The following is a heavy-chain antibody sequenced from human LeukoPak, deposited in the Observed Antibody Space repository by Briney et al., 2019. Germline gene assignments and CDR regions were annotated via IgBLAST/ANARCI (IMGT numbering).Heavy chain of an antibody. D-gene: IGHD7-27*01. J-gene: IGHJ5*02. Sequence: GESLKISCKGSGYSFTSYWSGWVRQMPGKGLEWMGIIYPGDSDTRYSPSFQGQVTISADKSISTAYLQRSSLKASDTAMYYCARLDGSNWGSLSLDPWGQGTLVTVSS. CDR2: IYPGDSDT. CDR3: ARLDGSNWGSLSLDP. CDR1: GYSFTSYW. V-gene: IGHV5-51*01.